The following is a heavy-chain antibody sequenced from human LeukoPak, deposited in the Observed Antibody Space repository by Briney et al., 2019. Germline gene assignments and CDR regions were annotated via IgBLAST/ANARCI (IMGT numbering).Heavy chain of an antibody. CDR3: ARETRQDYGMDV. D-gene: IGHD1-7*01. CDR1: GFTFSTYA. J-gene: IGHJ6*02. CDR2: ISGSGHNT. Sequence: PGGSLRLSCAASGFTFSTYAMNWVRQAPGKGLEWVSTISGSGHNTYYADSVKGRFTISRDNAKNSLYLQMNSLRAEDTAVYYCARETRQDYGMDVWGQGTTVTVSS. V-gene: IGHV3-21*01.